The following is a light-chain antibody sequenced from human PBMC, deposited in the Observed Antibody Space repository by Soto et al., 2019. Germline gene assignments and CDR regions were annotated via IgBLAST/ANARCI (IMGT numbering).Light chain of an antibody. CDR2: AAS. CDR1: QSVSNHY. J-gene: IGKJ4*01. CDR3: QQFNSHPFT. V-gene: IGKV1-9*01. Sequence: LTQSPGTLSLSPGERATLSCRASQSVSNHYLAWYQQKPGKAPKLLIYAASSLQSGVPSRFSGSGSGTDFTLSINSLQPEDCATYYCQQFNSHPFTFGGGTKVDI.